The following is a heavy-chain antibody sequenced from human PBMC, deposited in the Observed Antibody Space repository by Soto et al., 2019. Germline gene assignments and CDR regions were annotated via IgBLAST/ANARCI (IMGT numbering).Heavy chain of an antibody. CDR1: GFTFSNDW. CDR3: ATEEADYDDSSGYYSFDY. J-gene: IGHJ4*02. D-gene: IGHD3-22*01. V-gene: IGHV3-15*01. CDR2: IKSKTDGGTT. Sequence: PGGSLRLSCAVSGFTFSNDWLSWVRQAPGKGLEWVGRIKSKTDGGTTDYAAPVNGRFTITRDDAKNTLYLQMNSLRTEDTAVYSCATEEADYDDSSGYYSFDYWGQGTLVTVSS.